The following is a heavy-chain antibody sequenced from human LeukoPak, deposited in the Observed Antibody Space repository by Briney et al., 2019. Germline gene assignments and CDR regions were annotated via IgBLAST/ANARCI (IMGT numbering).Heavy chain of an antibody. Sequence: PGGSLRLSCAASGFTFSSYGMHWVRQAPGKGLEWVAVISCDGSNKYYADSVKGRFTISRDNSKNTLYLQMNSLRVEDTAVFYCAKDAPPCSGGSCYSGYYFYGMDVWGKGTTVTVSS. CDR3: AKDAPPCSGGSCYSGYYFYGMDV. CDR1: GFTFSSYG. J-gene: IGHJ6*04. V-gene: IGHV3-30*18. D-gene: IGHD2-15*01. CDR2: ISCDGSNK.